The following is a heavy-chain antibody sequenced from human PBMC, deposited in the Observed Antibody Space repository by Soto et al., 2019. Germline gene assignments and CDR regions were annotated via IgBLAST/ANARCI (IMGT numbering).Heavy chain of an antibody. D-gene: IGHD3-10*01. Sequence: PGESLKISCNGSGYSFTSYWIGWVRQMPGKGLEWMGIIYPGDSDTRYSPSFQGQFTISADKSISTAYLQWSSQTAWDTAMYSCASLLGVEYGVDFWGQWTTVTVSS. CDR2: IYPGDSDT. CDR3: ASLLGVEYGVDF. J-gene: IGHJ6*02. CDR1: GYSFTSYW. V-gene: IGHV5-51*01.